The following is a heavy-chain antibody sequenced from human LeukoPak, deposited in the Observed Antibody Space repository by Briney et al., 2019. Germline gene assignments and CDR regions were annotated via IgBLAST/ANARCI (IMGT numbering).Heavy chain of an antibody. CDR3: TTDSHYDSVWGSYRTLFY. CDR1: GFTFSNAW. D-gene: IGHD3-16*02. V-gene: IGHV3-15*01. CDR2: IKSKTDGGTT. J-gene: IGHJ4*02. Sequence: GGSLRLSCAASGFTFSNAWMNWVRQAPGKGLGWVGRIKSKTDGGTTDYAAPVKGRFTISRDDSKNTLYLQMNSLKTEDTAVYACTTDSHYDSVWGSYRTLFYWGQGTLVTVSS.